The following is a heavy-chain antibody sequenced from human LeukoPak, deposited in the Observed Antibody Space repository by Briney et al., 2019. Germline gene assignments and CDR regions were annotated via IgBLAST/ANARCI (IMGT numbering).Heavy chain of an antibody. CDR1: GFTFSSYA. CDR2: IGGSGGRT. CDR3: ARGALYYMDV. J-gene: IGHJ6*03. V-gene: IGHV3-23*01. Sequence: GGSLRLSCAASGFTFSSYAMSWVRQAPEKGLEWVSAIGGSGGRTYYADSVKGRFTISRDNSKNTLYLQMNSLRAEDTAVYYCARGALYYMDVWGKGTTVTISS.